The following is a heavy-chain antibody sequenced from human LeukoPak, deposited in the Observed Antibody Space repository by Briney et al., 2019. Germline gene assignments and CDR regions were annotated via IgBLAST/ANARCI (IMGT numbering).Heavy chain of an antibody. D-gene: IGHD3-22*01. CDR1: GGTFSSYA. CDR3: ARYYYDSSGYYYEVLFYGMDV. CDR2: ISAYNGNT. Sequence: ASVKVSCKASGGTFSSYAISWVRQAPGQGLEWMGWISAYNGNTNYAQKLQGRVTMTTDTSTSTAYMELRSLRSDDTAEYYCARYYYDSSGYYYEVLFYGMDVWGQGTTVTVSS. J-gene: IGHJ6*02. V-gene: IGHV1-18*01.